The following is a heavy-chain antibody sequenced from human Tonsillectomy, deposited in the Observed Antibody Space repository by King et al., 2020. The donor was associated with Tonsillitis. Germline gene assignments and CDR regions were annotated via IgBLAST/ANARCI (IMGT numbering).Heavy chain of an antibody. V-gene: IGHV3-30-3*01. CDR2: ISYDGSSK. CDR1: GFTFSSYA. Sequence: QLVQSGRGVVQPGRSLRLSCAASGFTFSSYAMNWVRQAPGKGLEWVTVISYDGSSKHYADSVKGRFTISRDNSKNTLFLQMNSLRAEDTAVYYRARGSGSGPLEYWYFDLWGRGTLVTVSS. CDR3: ARGSGSGPLEYWYFDL. D-gene: IGHD1-26*01. J-gene: IGHJ2*01.